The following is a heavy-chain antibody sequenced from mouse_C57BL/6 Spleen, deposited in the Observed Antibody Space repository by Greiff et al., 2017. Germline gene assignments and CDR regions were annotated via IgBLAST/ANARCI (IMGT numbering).Heavy chain of an antibody. D-gene: IGHD1-1*01. V-gene: IGHV3-6*01. CDR3: ARGWITTVVAPWYFDV. CDR1: GYSITSGYY. CDR2: ISYDGSN. Sequence: ESGPGLVKPSQSLSLTCSVTGYSITSGYYWNWIRQFPGNKLEWMGYISYDGSNNYNPSLKNRISITRDTSKNQFFLKLNSVTTEDTATYYCARGWITTVVAPWYFDVWGTGTTVTVSS. J-gene: IGHJ1*03.